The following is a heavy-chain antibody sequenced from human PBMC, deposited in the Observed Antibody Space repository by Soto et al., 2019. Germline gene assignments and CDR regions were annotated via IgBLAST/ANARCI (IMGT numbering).Heavy chain of an antibody. CDR1: GGSISSGGNY. CDR3: ARARMVRGVIYYYGMDV. J-gene: IGHJ6*02. D-gene: IGHD3-10*01. Sequence: QGELQESGPGLVKSSQTLSLTCTVSGGSISSGGNYWSWIRQHPGKGLEWIGYIYHSGSTYYNPSLKSRVTISVDTSKNQFSLKLNSVTAADTAVYYCARARMVRGVIYYYGMDVWGQGTTVTVSS. V-gene: IGHV4-31*03. CDR2: IYHSGST.